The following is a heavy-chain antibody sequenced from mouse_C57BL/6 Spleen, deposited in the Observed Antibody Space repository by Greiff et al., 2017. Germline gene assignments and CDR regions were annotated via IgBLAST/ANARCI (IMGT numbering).Heavy chain of an antibody. D-gene: IGHD1-1*01. V-gene: IGHV1-50*01. CDR3: ASPGYYGSSSWFAY. Sequence: QVQLQQPGAELVKPGASVKLSCKASGYTFTSSWMQWVKQRPGQGLEWIGEIDPSDSYTNYNQKFKGKATLTVDTSSSTAYMQLSSLTSEDSAVYYCASPGYYGSSSWFAYWGQGTLVTVSA. CDR2: IDPSDSYT. CDR1: GYTFTSSW. J-gene: IGHJ3*01.